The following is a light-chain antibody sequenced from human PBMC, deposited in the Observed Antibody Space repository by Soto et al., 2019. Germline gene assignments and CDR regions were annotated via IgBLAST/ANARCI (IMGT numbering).Light chain of an antibody. Sequence: QSVLAQPPSASGTPGQRVTISCSGSSSNIGSNTVNWYQQVPGTAPKLLIYSNDRRPSGVPHRFSGSKSGASASLAISGLQSEDEADYYCAAWDDRLNGRLFGGGTKLTVL. CDR3: AAWDDRLNGRL. CDR1: SSNIGSNT. V-gene: IGLV1-44*01. CDR2: SND. J-gene: IGLJ3*02.